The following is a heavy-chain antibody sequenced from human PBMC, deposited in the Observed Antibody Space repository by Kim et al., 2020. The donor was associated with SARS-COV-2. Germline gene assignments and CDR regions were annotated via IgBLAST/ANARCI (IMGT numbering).Heavy chain of an antibody. CDR3: ARVSGYDYGDYERFVDY. Sequence: SVKVSCKASGGTFSSYAISWVRQAPGQGLEWMGGIIPIFGTANYAQKFQGRVTITADEITITADESTSTAYMEMSSLRSEDTAVYYCARVSGYDYGDYERFVDYWGQGTLVTVSS. D-gene: IGHD4-17*01. CDR2: IIPIFGTA. CDR1: GGTFSSYA. J-gene: IGHJ4*02. V-gene: IGHV1-69*13.